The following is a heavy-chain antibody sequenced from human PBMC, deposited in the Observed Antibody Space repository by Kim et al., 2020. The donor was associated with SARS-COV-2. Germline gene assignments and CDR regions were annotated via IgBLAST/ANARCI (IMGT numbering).Heavy chain of an antibody. CDR2: ISYDGSNK. D-gene: IGHD6-13*01. J-gene: IGHJ6*02. CDR3: ARERAAGTYYYYGMDV. V-gene: IGHV3-30*04. Sequence: GGSLRLSCAASGFTFSSYAMHWVRQAPGKGLEWVAVISYDGSNKYYADSVKGRFTISRDNSKNTLYLQMNSLRAEDTAVYYCARERAAGTYYYYGMDVWGQGTTVTVSS. CDR1: GFTFSSYA.